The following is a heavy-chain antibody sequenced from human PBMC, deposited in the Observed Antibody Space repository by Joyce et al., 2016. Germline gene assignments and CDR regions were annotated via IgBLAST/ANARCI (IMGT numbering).Heavy chain of an antibody. Sequence: QVQLVESGGGVVQPGRSLRLSCAASGFTFSSFGMHWVRQGPGKGLEWVAFISYDESNKYYADPVKGRFTISRDSVKNTLYLQMNSLRPEDTAVYYCAKDRTSARFLGFFDYWGQGTLVTVSS. J-gene: IGHJ4*02. V-gene: IGHV3-30*18. CDR2: ISYDESNK. D-gene: IGHD3-3*01. CDR3: AKDRTSARFLGFFDY. CDR1: GFTFSSFG.